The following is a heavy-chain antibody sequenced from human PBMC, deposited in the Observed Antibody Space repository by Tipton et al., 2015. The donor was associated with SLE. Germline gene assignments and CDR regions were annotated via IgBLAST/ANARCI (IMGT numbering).Heavy chain of an antibody. V-gene: IGHV4-59*01. CDR3: ARSFDYWYFDL. Sequence: LTCTVSGGSISSYYWSWIRQPPGKGLEWIGYIYYSGSTNYNPSLKSRVTISVDTSKNQFSLKLSSVTAADTAVYYCARSFDYWYFDLWGRGTLVTVSS. D-gene: IGHD3-9*01. CDR2: IYYSGST. CDR1: GGSISSYY. J-gene: IGHJ2*01.